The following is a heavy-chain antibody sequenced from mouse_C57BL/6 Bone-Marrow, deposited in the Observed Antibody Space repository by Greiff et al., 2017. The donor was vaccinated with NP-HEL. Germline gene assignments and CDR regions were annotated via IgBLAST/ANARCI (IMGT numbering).Heavy chain of an antibody. J-gene: IGHJ2*01. CDR3: ASITGHYFDY. D-gene: IGHD4-1*01. CDR1: GYTFTSYW. V-gene: IGHV1-64*01. Sequence: QVQLQQPGAELVKPGASVKLSCKASGYTFTSYWMHWVKQRPGQGLEWIGMIHPNSGSTNYNEKFKSKATLTVDKSSSTAYMQLSSLTAEDAAFYYCASITGHYFDYWGQGTTLTVSS. CDR2: IHPNSGST.